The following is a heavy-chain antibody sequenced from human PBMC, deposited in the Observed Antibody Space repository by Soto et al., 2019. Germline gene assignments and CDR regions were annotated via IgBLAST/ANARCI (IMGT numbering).Heavy chain of an antibody. J-gene: IGHJ6*02. CDR2: ISYDGSNK. D-gene: IGHD2-2*01. V-gene: IGHV3-30-3*01. Sequence: GGSLRLSCAASGCTFSSYAMHWVRQAPGKGLEWVAVISYDGSNKYYADSVKGRFTISRDNSKNTLYLQMNSLRAEDTAVYYCAREAYPGKNYYYYGMDVWGQGTTVTVSS. CDR3: AREAYPGKNYYYYGMDV. CDR1: GCTFSSYA.